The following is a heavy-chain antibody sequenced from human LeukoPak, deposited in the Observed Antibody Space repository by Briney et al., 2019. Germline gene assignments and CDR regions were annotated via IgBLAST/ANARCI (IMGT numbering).Heavy chain of an antibody. Sequence: KASETLSLTCTVSGGSISSYYWSWIRQPPGKGLEWIGYIYYSGSTNYNPSLKSRVTISVDRSKNQFSLKLSSVTAADTAVYYCARSGGNVGFDYWGQGTLVTVSS. J-gene: IGHJ4*02. CDR1: GGSISSYY. CDR2: IYYSGST. CDR3: ARSGGNVGFDY. V-gene: IGHV4-59*12. D-gene: IGHD4-23*01.